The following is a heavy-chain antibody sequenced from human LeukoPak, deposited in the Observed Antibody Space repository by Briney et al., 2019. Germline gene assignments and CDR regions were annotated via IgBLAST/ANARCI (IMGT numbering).Heavy chain of an antibody. CDR1: GGSITGYY. CDR3: ARAIVVVSGGNYYYGMDV. CDR2: VHFSGTT. V-gene: IGHV4-59*01. D-gene: IGHD3-22*01. Sequence: SETLSLTCTVSGGSITGYYWSWIRQPPGRGLEWIGYVHFSGTTSFNPSLKSRVTISVDTSKNQFSLRLSSVTAADTAVYYCARAIVVVSGGNYYYGMDVWGQGTTVTVSS. J-gene: IGHJ6*02.